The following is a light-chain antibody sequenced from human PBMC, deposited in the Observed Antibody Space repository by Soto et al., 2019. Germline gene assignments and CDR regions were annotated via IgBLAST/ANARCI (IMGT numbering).Light chain of an antibody. Sequence: QSALTQPASVSGSPGQSITISCTGTSSDIGGYNYVSWYQQHPGKAPKLIIYEVSNRPSGVSDRFSGSKSGDTASLTISGLQAEDEADYYCLSFTRSNSRLFGGGTKLTVL. CDR3: LSFTRSNSRL. V-gene: IGLV2-14*01. CDR2: EVS. J-gene: IGLJ3*02. CDR1: SSDIGGYNY.